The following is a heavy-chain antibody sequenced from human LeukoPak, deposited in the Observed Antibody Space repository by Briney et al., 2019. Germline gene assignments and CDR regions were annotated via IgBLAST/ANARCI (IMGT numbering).Heavy chain of an antibody. V-gene: IGHV4-34*01. J-gene: IGHJ4*02. Sequence: SETLSLTCAVYGGSFSGYHWSWIRQPPGKGLEWIGEINHSGSTNYNPSLKSRVTISVDTSKNQFSLKLSSVTAADTAVYYCARARIAARRYFDYWGQGTLVTVSS. D-gene: IGHD6-6*01. CDR3: ARARIAARRYFDY. CDR1: GGSFSGYH. CDR2: INHSGST.